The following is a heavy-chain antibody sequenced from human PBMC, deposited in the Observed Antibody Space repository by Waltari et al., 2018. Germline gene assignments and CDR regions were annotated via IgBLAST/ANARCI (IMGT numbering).Heavy chain of an antibody. D-gene: IGHD6-19*01. CDR3: TTAGISGWFKEDYYYGMDV. CDR2: IKSKTDGGTT. J-gene: IGHJ6*02. Sequence: EVQLVESGGGLVKPGGSLRLSCAASGFTFSTAWMSWVRQAPGKGLEWVGRIKSKTDGGTTDYAAPVKGRFTISRDDSKNTLYLQMNSLKTEDTAVYYCTTAGISGWFKEDYYYGMDVWGQGTTVTVSS. V-gene: IGHV3-15*01. CDR1: GFTFSTAW.